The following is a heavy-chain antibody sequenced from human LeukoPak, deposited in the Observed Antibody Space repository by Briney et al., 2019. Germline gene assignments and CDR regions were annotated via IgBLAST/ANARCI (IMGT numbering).Heavy chain of an antibody. CDR1: GGSFSGYY. J-gene: IGHJ3*02. V-gene: IGHV4-34*01. Sequence: PSETLSLTCAVYGGSFSGYYWSWIRQPPGKGLEWIGEINHSGSTNYNPSLKSRVTISVDTSKNQFSLKLSSVTAADTAVYYCRSLNDYGDYDAFDIWGQGTMVTVSS. D-gene: IGHD4-17*01. CDR3: RSLNDYGDYDAFDI. CDR2: INHSGST.